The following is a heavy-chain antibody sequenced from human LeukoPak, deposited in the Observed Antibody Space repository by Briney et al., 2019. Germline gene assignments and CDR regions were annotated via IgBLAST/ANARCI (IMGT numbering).Heavy chain of an antibody. J-gene: IGHJ3*02. D-gene: IGHD3-3*01. Sequence: GGSLRLSCAASGFTFSSYSMNWVRQAPGKGLEWVSYISSSSSTIYYADSVKGRFTISRDNAKNSLYLQMNSLRAEDTAVYYCARVGDVRFLEWLHAFDIWGQGTMVTVSS. CDR2: ISSSSSTI. CDR3: ARVGDVRFLEWLHAFDI. CDR1: GFTFSSYS. V-gene: IGHV3-48*01.